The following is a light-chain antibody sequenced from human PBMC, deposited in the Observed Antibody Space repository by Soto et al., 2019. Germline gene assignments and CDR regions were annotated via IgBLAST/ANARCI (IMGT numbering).Light chain of an antibody. CDR2: DAS. V-gene: IGKV1-5*01. Sequence: DIQMTQSPSILSASVGDRVTITCRASQSISSWLAWYQQKPGKAPKLLIYDASSLESGVPSRFSGIGSGTECTLTITSLQPDDFATYYCQQYDSYAWTFGQGTKVDIK. CDR3: QQYDSYAWT. CDR1: QSISSW. J-gene: IGKJ1*01.